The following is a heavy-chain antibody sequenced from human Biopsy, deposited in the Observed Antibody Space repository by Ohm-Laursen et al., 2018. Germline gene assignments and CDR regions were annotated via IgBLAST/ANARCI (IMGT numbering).Heavy chain of an antibody. Sequence: SLRLSCTASGFTFSNYAMSWVRQAPGKGLEWVSGISGSGGRTYYAESMKGQFTISRDNSKKTVCLQMKSLRAEDTAVYYCAKEVFSAVGTSGFDPWGQGTLVTVSS. D-gene: IGHD1/OR15-1a*01. J-gene: IGHJ5*02. CDR1: GFTFSNYA. CDR3: AKEVFSAVGTSGFDP. CDR2: ISGSGGRT. V-gene: IGHV3-23*01.